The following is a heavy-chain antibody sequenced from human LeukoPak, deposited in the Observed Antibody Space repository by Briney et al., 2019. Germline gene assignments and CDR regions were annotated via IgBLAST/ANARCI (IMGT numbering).Heavy chain of an antibody. V-gene: IGHV3-21*01. D-gene: IGHD6-13*01. J-gene: IGHJ4*02. Sequence: EALSLTCTVSGGSISSYYWSWVRQAPGKGLEWVSSISSSSSYIYYADSVKGRFTISRDNAKNSLYLQMNSLRAEDTAVYYCAKRQPHLWDPAYSGSSAGLAELDYWGQGTLVTVSS. CDR2: ISSSSSYI. CDR3: AKRQPHLWDPAYSGSSAGLAELDY. CDR1: GGSISSYY.